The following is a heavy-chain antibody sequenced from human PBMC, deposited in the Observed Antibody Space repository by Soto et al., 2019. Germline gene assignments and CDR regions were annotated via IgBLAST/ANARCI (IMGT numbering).Heavy chain of an antibody. Sequence: EVQLLESGGGLVQPGGSLRLSCAASGFTFSSYAMSWVRQAPGKGLEWVSAISGSGGSTYYADSVKGRFIISRDNSKNTLYLQMNSLRAEDTAVYYCAKDKGYCSSTSCPNPYYYYYYGMDVWGQGTTVTVSS. CDR2: ISGSGGST. J-gene: IGHJ6*02. CDR3: AKDKGYCSSTSCPNPYYYYYYGMDV. CDR1: GFTFSSYA. V-gene: IGHV3-23*01. D-gene: IGHD2-2*01.